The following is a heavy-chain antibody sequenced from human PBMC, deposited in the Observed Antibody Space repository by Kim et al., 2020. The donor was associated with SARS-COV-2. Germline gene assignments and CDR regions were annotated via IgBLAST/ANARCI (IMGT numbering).Heavy chain of an antibody. CDR2: T. D-gene: IGHD1-1*01. CDR3: ATGNNWSFAY. J-gene: IGHJ4*02. Sequence: TVYADSVKGRFTVSRDNAKNTLYLQLSTLRAEDTAVYYCATGNNWSFAYWGPGTLVTVSS. V-gene: IGHV3-74*01.